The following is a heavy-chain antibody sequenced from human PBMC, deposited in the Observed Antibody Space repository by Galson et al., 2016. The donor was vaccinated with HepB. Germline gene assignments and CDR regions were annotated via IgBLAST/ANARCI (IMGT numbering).Heavy chain of an antibody. CDR3: AREMGGNERFNYGMDV. D-gene: IGHD1-1*01. J-gene: IGHJ6*04. Sequence: TLSLTCTVSGASISRGGDFWNWIRQHPGKGLEWIGYIYYNGITSYKPSLKSRVSISLDTSKNQFSLNLSSVTAADTAVYYCAREMGGNERFNYGMDVWGKGTTVTVAS. CDR2: IYYNGIT. V-gene: IGHV4-31*03. CDR1: GASISRGGDF.